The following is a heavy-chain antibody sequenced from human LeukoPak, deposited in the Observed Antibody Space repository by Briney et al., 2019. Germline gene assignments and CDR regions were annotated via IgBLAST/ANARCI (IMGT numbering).Heavy chain of an antibody. J-gene: IGHJ6*03. D-gene: IGHD3-16*02. V-gene: IGHV4-59*08. Sequence: SETLSLTCTVSGGSIGTYYWSWVRQSPGTGLEWIGYIYVTGTRFNPYLQSRVTISVDRSRNQFFLKMTSVTAADTAVYYCARHIGGGIEDMDVWGRGTKVTVSS. CDR3: ARHIGGGIEDMDV. CDR1: GGSIGTYY. CDR2: IYVTGT.